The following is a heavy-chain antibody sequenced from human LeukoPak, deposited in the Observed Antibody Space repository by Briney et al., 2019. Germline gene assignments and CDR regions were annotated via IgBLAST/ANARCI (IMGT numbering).Heavy chain of an antibody. V-gene: IGHV3-11*03. CDR3: ASVGARRGYTYGQYYFDY. CDR1: GFTFVDYG. Sequence: GTSLRLSCAASGFTFVDYGMHWVRQAPGKGLEWVSYISSSIGYTNYADFVKGRFTISRDNAKNSLYLQMNSLRAEDTAVYYCASVGARRGYTYGQYYFDYWGQGTLVTVSS. D-gene: IGHD5-18*01. J-gene: IGHJ4*02. CDR2: ISSSIGYT.